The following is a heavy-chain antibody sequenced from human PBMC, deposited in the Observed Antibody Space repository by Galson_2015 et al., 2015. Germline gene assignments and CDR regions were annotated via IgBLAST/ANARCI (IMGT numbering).Heavy chain of an antibody. V-gene: IGHV3-21*06. D-gene: IGHD2-21*02. CDR2: ISSSSKYM. Sequence: SLRLSCAASGFTFSRYSMNWVRQAPGEGLEWVSSISSSSKYMYYSDSVKGRFTISRDNAKNSLYLQMNSLRAEDTAVYYCARGPSCDGDCQFTVPHDRWGQGTLVTVSS. CDR3: ARGPSCDGDCQFTVPHDR. J-gene: IGHJ4*02. CDR1: GFTFSRYS.